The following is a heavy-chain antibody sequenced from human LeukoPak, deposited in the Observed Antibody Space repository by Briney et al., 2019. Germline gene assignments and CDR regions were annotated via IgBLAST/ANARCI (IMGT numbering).Heavy chain of an antibody. V-gene: IGHV1-69*04. CDR2: IIPILGIA. J-gene: IGHJ3*01. Sequence: SVKVSCKASGGTFSSYAISWVRQAPGQGLEWMGRIIPILGIANYAQKFQGRVTITADKSTSTAYMELSSLRSEDTAVYYCARHISVSYDAFDLWGRGTMVTVSS. D-gene: IGHD6-19*01. CDR3: ARHISVSYDAFDL. CDR1: GGTFSSYA.